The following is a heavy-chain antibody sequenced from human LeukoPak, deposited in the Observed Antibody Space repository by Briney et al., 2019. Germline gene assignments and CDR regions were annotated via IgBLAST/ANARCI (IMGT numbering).Heavy chain of an antibody. J-gene: IGHJ4*02. CDR1: GFTFSSYW. V-gene: IGHV3-7*01. Sequence: PGGSLRLSCAASGFTFSSYWMSWVRQAPGKGLEWVANIKQDGSEKYYVDSVKGRFTISRDNAKNSLYLQMNSLRAEDTAVYYCAREGGNWGEGYFDYWGQGTLVTVSS. CDR3: AREGGNWGEGYFDY. CDR2: IKQDGSEK. D-gene: IGHD7-27*01.